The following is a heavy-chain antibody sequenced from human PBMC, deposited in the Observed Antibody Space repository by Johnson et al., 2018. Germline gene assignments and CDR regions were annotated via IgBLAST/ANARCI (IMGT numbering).Heavy chain of an antibody. J-gene: IGHJ3*02. V-gene: IGHV1-69*12. CDR3: AKDSNPSVYDSSGTSPAFDI. CDR2: IIPIFGTA. Sequence: QVQLVQSGAEVKKPGSSVKVSCKASGGTFSSYAISWVRQAPGQGLEWMGGIIPIFGTANYAQKFQGRVTITADESTSTAYMELSHLRSEDTAVYYCAKDSNPSVYDSSGTSPAFDIWGQGTMVAVSS. CDR1: GGTFSSYA. D-gene: IGHD3-22*01.